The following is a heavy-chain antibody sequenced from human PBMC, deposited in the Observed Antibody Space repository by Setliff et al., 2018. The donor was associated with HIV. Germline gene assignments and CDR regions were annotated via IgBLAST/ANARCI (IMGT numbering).Heavy chain of an antibody. CDR1: GFTFSTYS. CDR2: IWFDGRSK. Sequence: GGSLRLSCAASGFTFSTYSMHWVRQAPGKGLEWVAVIWFDGRSKYYADSVKGRFTISRDNSKNTLYSQMNSLRVEETALYYCAKDDGSYWGNYFDSWGQGTLVTVSS. D-gene: IGHD1-26*01. J-gene: IGHJ4*02. CDR3: AKDDGSYWGNYFDS. V-gene: IGHV3-33*03.